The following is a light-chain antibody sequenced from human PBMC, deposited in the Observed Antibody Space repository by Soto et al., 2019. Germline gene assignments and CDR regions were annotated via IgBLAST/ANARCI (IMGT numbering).Light chain of an antibody. CDR3: QSYDRNLFAV. CDR2: ANN. V-gene: IGLV1-40*01. Sequence: QSVLTQPPSVSGAPGQRVTISCTGSSSNIGAGFDIHWYQQFPGTAPKLLIYANNNRPSGVPARFSGSKSGTSASLAITGLQADDEAYYYCQSYDRNLFAVFGGGTKLTVL. CDR1: SSNIGAGFD. J-gene: IGLJ2*01.